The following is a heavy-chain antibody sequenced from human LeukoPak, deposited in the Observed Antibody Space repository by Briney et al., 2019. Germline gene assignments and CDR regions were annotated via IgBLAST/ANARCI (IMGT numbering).Heavy chain of an antibody. CDR2: ISAYNGNT. CDR3: ARDDITIFGGGMNWLDP. D-gene: IGHD3-3*01. J-gene: IGHJ5*02. Sequence: ASVRVSCTASGYTFTSYGISWVRQAPGQGLEWMGWISAYNGNTNYAQKFQGRVTMTTDTSTCTAYMELRSLRSDDTAVYYCARDDITIFGGGMNWLDPWGQGTLVTVSS. V-gene: IGHV1-18*01. CDR1: GYTFTSYG.